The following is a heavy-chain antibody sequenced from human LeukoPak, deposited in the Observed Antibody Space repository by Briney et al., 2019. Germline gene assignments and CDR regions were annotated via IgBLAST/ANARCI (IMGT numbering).Heavy chain of an antibody. V-gene: IGHV3-23*01. CDR2: MSATGSDI. CDR3: GRDYFGSIDY. Sequence: GGSLRLSCAASGFTFRSYGMSWVRQAPGKGLQWVSTMSATGSDIHHADSVKGRFTISRDNSKNTLYLQMNSLRVEDTAVYYCGRDYFGSIDYWGQGILVTVSS. D-gene: IGHD1-26*01. J-gene: IGHJ4*02. CDR1: GFTFRSYG.